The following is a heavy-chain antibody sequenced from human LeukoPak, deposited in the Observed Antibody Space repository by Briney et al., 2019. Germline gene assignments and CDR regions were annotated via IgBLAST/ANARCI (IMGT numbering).Heavy chain of an antibody. Sequence: ASVKVSCKASGYTFTGYYMHWVRQAPGQGLEWMGWINPNSGGTNYAQKFQGWVTMTRDTSISTAYMELSRLRSDDTAVYYCARESLGYCSSTSCGMDVWGQGTTVTVSS. J-gene: IGHJ6*02. CDR1: GYTFTGYY. D-gene: IGHD2-2*01. CDR3: ARESLGYCSSTSCGMDV. CDR2: INPNSGGT. V-gene: IGHV1-2*04.